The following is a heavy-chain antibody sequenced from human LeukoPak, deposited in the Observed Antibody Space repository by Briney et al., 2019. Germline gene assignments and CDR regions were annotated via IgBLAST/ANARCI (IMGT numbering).Heavy chain of an antibody. Sequence: PSETLSLTCTVSGYSIISGYSWEWIRQPPGKGLEWIGEINHSGSTNYNPSLKSRVTISVDTSKNQFSLKLRSVTAADTAVYYCARGYTRLRFLLEFHRSYYFDYWGQGTLVTVSS. V-gene: IGHV4-38-2*02. CDR1: GYSIISGYS. J-gene: IGHJ4*02. CDR3: ARGYTRLRFLLEFHRSYYFDY. CDR2: INHSGST. D-gene: IGHD5-12*01.